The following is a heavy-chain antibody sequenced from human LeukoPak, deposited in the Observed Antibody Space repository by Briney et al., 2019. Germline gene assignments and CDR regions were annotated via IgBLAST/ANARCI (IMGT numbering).Heavy chain of an antibody. J-gene: IGHJ4*02. CDR1: GFRFNTYW. V-gene: IGHV3-7*01. CDR2: IKQGGSEK. CDR3: ARDSPERGYSYGPLDNYFDY. D-gene: IGHD5-18*01. Sequence: PGGSLRLSCAASGFRFNTYWMSWVRQAPGKGLEWVANIKQGGSEKYHVDSVKGRFTISRDNAKNSLYLQMNSLRAEDTAMYYCARDSPERGYSYGPLDNYFDYWGQGTLVTVSS.